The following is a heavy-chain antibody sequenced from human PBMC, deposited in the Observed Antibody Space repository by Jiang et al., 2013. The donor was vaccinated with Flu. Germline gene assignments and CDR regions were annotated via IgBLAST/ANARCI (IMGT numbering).Heavy chain of an antibody. V-gene: IGHV1-3*01. D-gene: IGHD1-26*01. CDR3: ARGPWGGATPFDY. J-gene: IGHJ4*02. Sequence: KFQGRVTITRDTSASTAYMELSSLRSEDTAVYYCARGPWGGATPFDYWGQGTLVTVSS.